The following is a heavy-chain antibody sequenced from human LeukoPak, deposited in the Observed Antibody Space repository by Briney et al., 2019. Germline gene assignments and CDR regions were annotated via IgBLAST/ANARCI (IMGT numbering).Heavy chain of an antibody. CDR1: GYSFNSVG. D-gene: IGHD3-9*01. Sequence: ASVKVSCKASGYSFNSVGINWVRQAPGQGLEWVGWISAYNGDTKYAQKLQGRVTMTTDTSTRTVYMELRTLRSDDTAVYYCARDSYDFLTGRYSGSGGDYWGQGTLVTVSS. V-gene: IGHV1-18*01. J-gene: IGHJ4*02. CDR3: ARDSYDFLTGRYSGSGGDY. CDR2: ISAYNGDT.